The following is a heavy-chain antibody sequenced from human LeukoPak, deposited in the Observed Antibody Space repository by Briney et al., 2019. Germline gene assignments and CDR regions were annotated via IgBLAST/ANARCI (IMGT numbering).Heavy chain of an antibody. Sequence: GGSLRLSCAASGFTFSSYSMNWVRQAPGKGLEWVSYISSSSSTIYYADSVKGRFTISRDNAKNSLYLQMNSLSAEDTAVYYCAKDARSYRYNLFDYWGQGTLVTVSS. V-gene: IGHV3-48*01. D-gene: IGHD3-16*02. CDR3: AKDARSYRYNLFDY. CDR1: GFTFSSYS. CDR2: ISSSSSTI. J-gene: IGHJ4*02.